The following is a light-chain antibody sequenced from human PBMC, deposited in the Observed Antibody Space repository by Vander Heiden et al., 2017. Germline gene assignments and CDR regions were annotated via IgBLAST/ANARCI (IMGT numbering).Light chain of an antibody. Sequence: DIQMTQSPSTLSASVGDRVTITCRASQSISSWLAWYQQKPWKAPKLLIYKASSLDSGVPSRFRGSGSGTEFTLTISSLQPDDFATYYSYQDNSYPLTFGGGTKVEIK. CDR1: QSISSW. CDR3: YQDNSYPLT. CDR2: KAS. V-gene: IGKV1-5*03. J-gene: IGKJ4*01.